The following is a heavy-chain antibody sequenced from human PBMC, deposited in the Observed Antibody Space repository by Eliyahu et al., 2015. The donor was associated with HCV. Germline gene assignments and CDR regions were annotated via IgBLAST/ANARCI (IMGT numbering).Heavy chain of an antibody. J-gene: IGHJ4*02. V-gene: IGHV3-23*04. CDR1: GLIFGSFA. Sequence: EVQVVESGGGLVQPGGSXRLSCAGXGLIFGSFAMXWVRQAPRKGLGWVSSISASGGTTYYADSVRGRFTISRDNSKNILYLQMNSLRADDTAVYYCARILGDSRGSVFDFWGQGTLVTVSS. CDR3: ARILGDSRGSVFDF. CDR2: ISASGGTT. D-gene: IGHD3-22*01.